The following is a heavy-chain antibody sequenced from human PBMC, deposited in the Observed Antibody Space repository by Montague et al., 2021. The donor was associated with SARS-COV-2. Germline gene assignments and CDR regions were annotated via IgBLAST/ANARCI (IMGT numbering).Heavy chain of an antibody. CDR2: VDYSGNT. D-gene: IGHD2/OR15-2a*01. CDR3: ARREYSNGWGD. V-gene: IGHV4-39*01. J-gene: IGHJ4*02. CDR1: GGPISGSSYY. Sequence: SETLSLTCTVTGGPISGSSYYWGWIRQSPGKGLEWIASVDYSGNTYYXPSLKSRLTISVDTSKNQFSLRLNSVTAADTALYYCARREYSNGWGDWGQGTLVIVSS.